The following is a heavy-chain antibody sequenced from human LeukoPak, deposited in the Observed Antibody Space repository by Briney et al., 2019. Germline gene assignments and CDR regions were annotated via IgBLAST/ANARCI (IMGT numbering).Heavy chain of an antibody. CDR1: GGTFSSYA. Sequence: EASVKVSCKASGGTFSSYAINWVRQAPGQGLEWMGGIIPIFGTANYAQKFQGRVTITTDESTSTAYMELSSLRSEDTAVYYCAIVFARGGEISGSYYYYWCQGTLVTVSS. J-gene: IGHJ4*02. CDR2: IIPIFGTA. V-gene: IGHV1-69*05. D-gene: IGHD1-26*01. CDR3: AIVFARGGEISGSYYYY.